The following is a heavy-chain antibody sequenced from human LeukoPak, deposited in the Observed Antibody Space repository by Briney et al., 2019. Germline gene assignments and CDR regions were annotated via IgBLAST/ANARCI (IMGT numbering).Heavy chain of an antibody. CDR1: GFTFSSYW. Sequence: GGSLRLSCAASGFTFSSYWMHWVRQAPGKGLMWVSRIDSDGSETSYADSVKGRFTISRDNAKNTLYLQMISLRSEDAAVYYCAREEIEVAGLQYWGQGTLVTVSS. J-gene: IGHJ4*02. D-gene: IGHD6-19*01. CDR3: AREEIEVAGLQY. V-gene: IGHV3-74*01. CDR2: IDSDGSET.